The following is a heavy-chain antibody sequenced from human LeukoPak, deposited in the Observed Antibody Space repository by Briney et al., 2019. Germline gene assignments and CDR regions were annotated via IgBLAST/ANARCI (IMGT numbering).Heavy chain of an antibody. CDR1: GGSISSSNW. CDR3: ARGDYDSSGYYSPYNWFDP. D-gene: IGHD3-22*01. CDR2: IYHSGST. J-gene: IGHJ5*02. Sequence: PSETLSLTCAVSGGSISSSNWWSWVRQPPGKGLEWIGEIYHSGSTNCNPSLKSRVTISVDKSKNQFSLKLSSVTAADTAVYYCARGDYDSSGYYSPYNWFDPWGQGTLVTVSS. V-gene: IGHV4-4*02.